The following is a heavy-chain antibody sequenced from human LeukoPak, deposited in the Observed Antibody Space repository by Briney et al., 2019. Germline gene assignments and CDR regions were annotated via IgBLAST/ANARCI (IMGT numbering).Heavy chain of an antibody. Sequence: GASVKVSCKASGYTFTGYYMHWVRQAPGPALEWIGWINPNSGCTNYAQKFQGRVTMTRDTSISTAYMELSRLRSDDTAVYYCARLILELGGYAVDYWGQGTLVTVSS. J-gene: IGHJ4*02. CDR2: INPNSGCT. CDR3: ARLILELGGYAVDY. CDR1: GYTFTGYY. D-gene: IGHD3-3*01. V-gene: IGHV1-2*02.